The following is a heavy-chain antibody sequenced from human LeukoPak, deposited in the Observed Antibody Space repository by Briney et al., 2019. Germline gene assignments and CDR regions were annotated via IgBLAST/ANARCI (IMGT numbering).Heavy chain of an antibody. Sequence: SETLSLTCTVSGGSISSSSYYWGWIRQPPGKGLEWIGSIYYSGSTYYNPSLKSRVTISVDTSKNQLSLKLSSVTAADTAVYYCARHKGYYDSSGYCDYWGQGTLVTVSS. CDR1: GGSISSSSYY. V-gene: IGHV4-39*01. J-gene: IGHJ4*02. D-gene: IGHD3-22*01. CDR3: ARHKGYYDSSGYCDY. CDR2: IYYSGST.